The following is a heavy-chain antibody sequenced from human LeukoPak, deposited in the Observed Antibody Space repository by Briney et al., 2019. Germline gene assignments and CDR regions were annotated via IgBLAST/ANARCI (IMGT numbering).Heavy chain of an antibody. CDR2: IYYSGST. J-gene: IGHJ3*02. V-gene: IGHV4-61*08. D-gene: IGHD4-17*01. CDR3: ARPMDGDYSPFDI. Sequence: SETLSLTCTVSGGSISSGDYYWSWIRQPPGKGLEWIGYIYYSGSTNYNPSLKSRVTISVDTSKNQISLKLTSVTAADTAVYYCARPMDGDYSPFDIWGQGTMVTVSS. CDR1: GGSISSGDYY.